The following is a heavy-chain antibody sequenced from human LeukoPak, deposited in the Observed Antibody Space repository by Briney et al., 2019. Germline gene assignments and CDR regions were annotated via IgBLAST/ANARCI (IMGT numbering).Heavy chain of an antibody. Sequence: GGSLRLSCAASGFTFTNAWMSWVRQAPGKGLEWVGRIKSKGDGETTDYAAPVKGRLTMSRDDSKATLYLQMNSLKAEDTAVYYCTTDLGLTMIRGVIVHWGQGALVTVSS. CDR1: GFTFTNAW. D-gene: IGHD3-10*01. CDR3: TTDLGLTMIRGVIVH. V-gene: IGHV3-15*01. J-gene: IGHJ4*02. CDR2: IKSKGDGETT.